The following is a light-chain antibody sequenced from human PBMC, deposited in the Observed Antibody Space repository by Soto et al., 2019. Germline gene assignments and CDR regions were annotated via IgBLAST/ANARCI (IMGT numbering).Light chain of an antibody. CDR2: TAS. J-gene: IGKJ1*01. CDR3: QQSYSTLWT. V-gene: IGKV1-39*01. Sequence: DIQMTQSPSSLSASVGDRVTITCRASHSISSSLNWYQQKPGKAPKLLISTASALQSGVPSRFSGSGSGTDFSLTISSLQPEDFATYYCQQSYSTLWTFGQGTKVDIK. CDR1: HSISSS.